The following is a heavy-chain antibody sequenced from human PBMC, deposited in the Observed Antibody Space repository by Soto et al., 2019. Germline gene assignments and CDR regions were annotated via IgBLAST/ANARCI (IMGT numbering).Heavy chain of an antibody. D-gene: IGHD4-4*01. CDR1: GGSISSGGYS. J-gene: IGHJ6*02. Sequence: SETLSLTCAVSGGSISSGGYSWSWIRQPPGKGLEWIGYIYQSGSTYYNPSLKSRVTISVDRSRNQFSLKLSSVTAADTAVYFCATQSYSNSGAYYYYAMDVWGQGXTVTVSS. CDR3: ATQSYSNSGAYYYYAMDV. V-gene: IGHV4-30-2*01. CDR2: IYQSGST.